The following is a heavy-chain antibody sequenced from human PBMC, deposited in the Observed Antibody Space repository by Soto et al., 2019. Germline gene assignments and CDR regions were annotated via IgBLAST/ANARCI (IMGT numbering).Heavy chain of an antibody. CDR1: GGTFSSYT. V-gene: IGHV1-69*04. Sequence: GASVKVSCKASGGTFSSYTISWVRQAPGQGLEWMGRIIPILGIANYAQKFQGRVTITADKSTSTAYMELSSLRSEDTAVYYCAREVAATLGWFDPWGQGTLVTVSS. J-gene: IGHJ5*02. D-gene: IGHD2-15*01. CDR3: AREVAATLGWFDP. CDR2: IIPILGIA.